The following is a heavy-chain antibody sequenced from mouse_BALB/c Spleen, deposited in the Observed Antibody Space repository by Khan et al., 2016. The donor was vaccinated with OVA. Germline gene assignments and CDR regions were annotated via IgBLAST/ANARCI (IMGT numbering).Heavy chain of an antibody. V-gene: IGHV3-1*02. CDR2: ISYSGNT. Sequence: EVQLVESGPGLVKPSQSLSLTCTVTGYSITSGYVWNWIRQFPGNKLECMGYISYSGNTNYNPSLKSRTSITRDTSKNQFFLQLKSVTTEDTATYYCDRRDRIKYWGQGTTLTVSS. CDR1: GYSITSGYV. D-gene: IGHD2-14*01. J-gene: IGHJ2*01. CDR3: DRRDRIKY.